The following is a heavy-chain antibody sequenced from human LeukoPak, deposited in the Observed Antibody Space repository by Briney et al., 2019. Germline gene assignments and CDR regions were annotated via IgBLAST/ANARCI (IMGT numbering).Heavy chain of an antibody. CDR2: IYTSGST. D-gene: IGHD1-26*01. Sequence: NPSETLSLTCTVSGGSISSYYWSRIRQPAGKGLEWIGRIYTSGSTSYNPSLKSRVTMSVDTSKNQLSLKLSSVTAADTAVYYCARDSGNYYYYYMDVWGKGTTVTVSS. V-gene: IGHV4-4*07. J-gene: IGHJ6*03. CDR1: GGSISSYY. CDR3: ARDSGNYYYYYMDV.